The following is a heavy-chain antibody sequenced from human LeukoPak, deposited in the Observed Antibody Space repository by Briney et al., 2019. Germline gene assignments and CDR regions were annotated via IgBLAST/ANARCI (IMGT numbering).Heavy chain of an antibody. V-gene: IGHV3-21*01. CDR3: ARGVFGYNYGLVDY. CDR1: GFTFSPYS. D-gene: IGHD5-18*01. J-gene: IGHJ4*02. CDR2: VSSGGTYI. Sequence: GGSLRLSCAASGFTFSPYSFNWVRQAPGKGLEWVSSVSSGGTYIYYADSAKGRFTFSRDNAKNSLSLQMSSLRVEDTAVYYCARGVFGYNYGLVDYWGQGILVTVSS.